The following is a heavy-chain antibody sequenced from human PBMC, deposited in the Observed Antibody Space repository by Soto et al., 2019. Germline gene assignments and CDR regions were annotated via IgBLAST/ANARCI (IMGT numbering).Heavy chain of an antibody. V-gene: IGHV4-30-4*01. CDR3: ARSIAARAGDYYYYGMDV. CDR2: IYYSGST. J-gene: IGHJ6*02. CDR1: GCYISSGYCY. D-gene: IGHD6-6*01. Sequence: PSVTLSLTCTFSGCYISSGYCYLSWIRPPPGKGLEWIGYIYYSGSTYYNPSLKSRVTISVDTSKNQFSLKLSSVTAADTAVYYCARSIAARAGDYYYYGMDVWGQGTTVNVSS.